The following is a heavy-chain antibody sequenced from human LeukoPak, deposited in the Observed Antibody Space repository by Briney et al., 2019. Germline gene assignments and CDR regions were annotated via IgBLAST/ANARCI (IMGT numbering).Heavy chain of an antibody. V-gene: IGHV1-8*01. CDR3: ARDSERWLQWP. J-gene: IGHJ4*02. Sequence: ASVKVSCKASGYTFTSYDINWVRQATGQGLEWLGWMNPNSCNTGYAQKFQGRVTMTRDTSTNTAYMELSSLRSEDTAVYYCARDSERWLQWPWGQGTLVTVSS. CDR2: MNPNSCNT. CDR1: GYTFTSYD. D-gene: IGHD5-24*01.